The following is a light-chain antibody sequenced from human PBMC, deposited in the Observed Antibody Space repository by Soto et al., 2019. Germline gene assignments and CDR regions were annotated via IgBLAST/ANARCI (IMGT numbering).Light chain of an antibody. Sequence: DIQMTQSPSTLYASVGDRVTITCRASQSISSWLAWYQQKPGIAPKLLIYEASNLESGVPSRFSGSGSGTEFTLTISSLQPDDFATYYCQQYNTYSRLTFGGGTKVEIK. CDR1: QSISSW. CDR2: EAS. V-gene: IGKV1-5*03. CDR3: QQYNTYSRLT. J-gene: IGKJ4*01.